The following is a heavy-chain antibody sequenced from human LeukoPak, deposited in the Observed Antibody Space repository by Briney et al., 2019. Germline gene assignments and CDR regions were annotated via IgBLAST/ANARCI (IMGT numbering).Heavy chain of an antibody. J-gene: IGHJ6*03. CDR1: GFTFSSYG. D-gene: IGHD2-8*01. CDR3: AKDSDDIVLMVYAGGHYMDL. Sequence: GGSLRLSCAASGFTFSSYGMHWVRQAPGKGLEWVAVIWYDGSNKYYADSVKGRFTISRDNSKNTLYLQMNSLRAEDTAVYYCAKDSDDIVLMVYAGGHYMDLWGKGTTVTVSS. V-gene: IGHV3-33*06. CDR2: IWYDGSNK.